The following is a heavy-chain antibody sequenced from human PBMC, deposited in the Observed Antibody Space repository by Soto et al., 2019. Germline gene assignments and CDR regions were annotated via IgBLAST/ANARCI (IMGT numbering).Heavy chain of an antibody. CDR2: IYTGGTT. CDR3: ASPSASAFFEY. D-gene: IGHD3-10*01. J-gene: IGHJ4*02. CDR1: GLFVVTSS. Sequence: LRLSCVASGLFVVTSSMSWVRQAPGKGLEWVSVIYTGGTTYYGDSVKGRFTISRNNSLNTVYLQMSSLRTDDTAVYYCASPSASAFFEYWGQGMLVTVSS. V-gene: IGHV3-53*01.